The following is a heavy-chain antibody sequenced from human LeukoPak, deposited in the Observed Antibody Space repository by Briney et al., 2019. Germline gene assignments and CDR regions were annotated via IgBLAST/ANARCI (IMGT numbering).Heavy chain of an antibody. CDR3: ARDPTYGDYFWFDP. CDR1: GGSISSYY. CDR2: IYTSGST. Sequence: SETLSLTCTVSGGSISSYYWSWIRQPAGKGLEWIGRIYTSGSTNYNPSLKSRVTMSVDTSKNQFSLKLSSVTAADTAVYYCARDPTYGDYFWFDPWGQGTLVTVS. D-gene: IGHD4-17*01. V-gene: IGHV4-4*07. J-gene: IGHJ5*02.